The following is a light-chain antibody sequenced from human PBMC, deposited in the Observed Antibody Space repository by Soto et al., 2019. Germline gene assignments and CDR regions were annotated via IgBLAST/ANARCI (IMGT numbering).Light chain of an antibody. Sequence: SYELTQPPSVSVSPGQTARITCSGDALPKQYAYWYQQKPGQAPVLVIYKDSERPSGIPERFSGSSSGTTVTLTISGVQAEDEADYYCQSADSSYYVFGTGTKVTVL. CDR3: QSADSSYYV. V-gene: IGLV3-25*03. J-gene: IGLJ1*01. CDR1: ALPKQY. CDR2: KDS.